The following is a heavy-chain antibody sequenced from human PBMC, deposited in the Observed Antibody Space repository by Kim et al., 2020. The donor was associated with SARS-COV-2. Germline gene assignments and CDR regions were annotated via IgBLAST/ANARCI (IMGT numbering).Heavy chain of an antibody. CDR3: AKGIEDCSSTCYYYYYMDV. V-gene: IGHV3-23*01. Sequence: GGSLRLSCAASGFTFSSYAMSWVRQAPGKGLEWVSAISGSGGSTYYADSVKGRFTISRDNSKNTLYLQMNSLRAEDTAVYYCAKGIEDCSSTCYYYYYMDVWGKGTTVTVSS. CDR1: GFTFSSYA. D-gene: IGHD2-2*01. J-gene: IGHJ6*03. CDR2: ISGSGGST.